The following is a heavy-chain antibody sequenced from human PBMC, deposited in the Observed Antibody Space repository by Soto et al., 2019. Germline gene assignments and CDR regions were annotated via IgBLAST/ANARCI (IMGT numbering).Heavy chain of an antibody. CDR2: ISGSADTT. J-gene: IGHJ4*02. CDR3: AKEGAKDFDH. CDR1: GFTFSSYA. V-gene: IGHV3-23*01. Sequence: GGSLRLSCAASGFTFSSYAMSWVRQAPGKGLEWVSAISGSADTTYYADSVKGQFTISRDNSKNTLYLQMNSLRAEDTAIYYCAKEGAKDFDHRGQGTLVTVSS.